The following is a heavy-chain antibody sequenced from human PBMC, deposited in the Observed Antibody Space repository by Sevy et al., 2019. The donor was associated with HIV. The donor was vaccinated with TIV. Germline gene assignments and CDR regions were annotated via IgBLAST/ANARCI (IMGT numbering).Heavy chain of an antibody. D-gene: IGHD2-21*02. CDR1: GFTFIDYA. J-gene: IGHJ4*02. V-gene: IGHV3-30*04. CDR2: ISDDGSKT. Sequence: GGSLRLSCADSGFTFIDYAMHWVRQAPGKGLEWVAVISDDGSKTYYADSVNGRFTISRDNSKNTLYLQMNSLRADDTAVYYCARARVTSHYFDYWGQRTLVTVSS. CDR3: ARARVTSHYFDY.